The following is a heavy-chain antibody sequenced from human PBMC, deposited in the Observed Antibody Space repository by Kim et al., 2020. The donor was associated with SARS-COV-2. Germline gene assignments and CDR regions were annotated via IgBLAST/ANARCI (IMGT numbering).Heavy chain of an antibody. V-gene: IGHV4-31*03. CDR3: ARGNDFWSGYYPNFDY. J-gene: IGHJ4*02. CDR1: GGSISSGGYY. CDR2: IYYSGST. D-gene: IGHD3-3*01. Sequence: SETLSLTCTVSGGSISSGGYYWSWIRQHPGKGLEWIGYIYYSGSTYYNPSLKSRVTISVDTSKNQFSLKLSSVTAADTAVYYCARGNDFWSGYYPNFDYWGQGTLVTVSS.